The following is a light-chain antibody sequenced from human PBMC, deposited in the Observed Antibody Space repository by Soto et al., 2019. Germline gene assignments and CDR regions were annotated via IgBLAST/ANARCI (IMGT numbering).Light chain of an antibody. CDR1: SSDVGAYNY. CDR3: SSYTSATTYV. CDR2: DVG. J-gene: IGLJ1*01. Sequence: QSVLTQPASVSGSPGQSITISCTGTSSDVGAYNYDSWYQQYPGEAPKVIIYDVGHRPAGVSNGFSGSKSGNTASLTISGLQTQDEADYYCSSYTSATTYVFGTGTKVTVL. V-gene: IGLV2-14*01.